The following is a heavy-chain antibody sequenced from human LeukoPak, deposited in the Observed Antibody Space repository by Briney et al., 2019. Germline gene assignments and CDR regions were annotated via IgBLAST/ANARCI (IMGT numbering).Heavy chain of an antibody. CDR2: ISSSSNYI. D-gene: IGHD1-7*01. CDR1: GLTFSNYS. J-gene: IGHJ4*02. V-gene: IGHV3-21*01. CDR3: AREGTHGITGTT. Sequence: GGSLRLSCAASGLTFSNYSMSWVRQAPGKGLEWVSSISSSSNYIYYADSVNGRFTISRDNAKNSLYLQMSSLRADDTAVYYCAREGTHGITGTTGGQGTLVTVSS.